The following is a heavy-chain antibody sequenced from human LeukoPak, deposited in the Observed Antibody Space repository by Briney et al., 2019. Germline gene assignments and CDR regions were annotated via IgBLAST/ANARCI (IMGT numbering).Heavy chain of an antibody. CDR1: GFTVSNNY. CDR3: AKEAGTGWFDP. Sequence: GGSLRLSCAASGFTVSNNYMSWVRQVPGKGLEWVSVIYSGGTTYYADSVKGRFTISRDNSKNTLYLQMNSLRAEDTAVYYCAKEAGTGWFDPWGQGTLVTVSS. D-gene: IGHD6-13*01. V-gene: IGHV3-53*01. CDR2: IYSGGTT. J-gene: IGHJ5*02.